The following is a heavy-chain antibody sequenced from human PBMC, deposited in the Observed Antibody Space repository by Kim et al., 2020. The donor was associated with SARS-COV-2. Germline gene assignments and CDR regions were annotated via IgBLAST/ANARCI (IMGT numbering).Heavy chain of an antibody. CDR1: GFTFSDYA. V-gene: IGHV3-30*04. J-gene: IGHJ4*02. D-gene: IGHD1-1*01. Sequence: GGSLRLSCTTSGFTFSDYAFHWVRQAPGQGLEWVAIISYGGFNGPSKYYADSVKGRFTVSRDNSKSTLYLQMDSLRTDDSAAYYCGKLDEAREYIDYWGKGTLVTVSS. CDR3: GKLDEAREYIDY. CDR2: ISYGGFNGPSK.